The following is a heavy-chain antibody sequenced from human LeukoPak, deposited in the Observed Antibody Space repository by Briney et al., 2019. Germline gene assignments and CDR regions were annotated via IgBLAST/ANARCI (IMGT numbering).Heavy chain of an antibody. J-gene: IGHJ5*02. CDR3: AKEPREYCSSTSCPNWIDP. V-gene: IGHV3-23*01. D-gene: IGHD2-2*01. CDR1: RLIYSRYP. CDR2: IHACGCTT. Sequence: PGWSLTQSFVACRLIYSRYPMSGVRPAGARGVDGVSVIHACGCTTYLADSVKGRFTISRDNSKSTLYLQMSSLRAEDTAVYYCAKEPREYCSSTSCPNWIDPWGQGTLVTVSS.